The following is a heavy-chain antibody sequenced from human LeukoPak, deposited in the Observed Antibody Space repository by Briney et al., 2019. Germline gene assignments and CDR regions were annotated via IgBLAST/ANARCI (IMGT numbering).Heavy chain of an antibody. Sequence: SETLSLTCTVSGGSISSYYWSWNRQPPGKGLEWIGYIYYSGSTNYNPSLKSRVTISVDTSKNQFSLKLSSVTAADTAVYYCARGASGQLVPRYYYYYYMDVWGKGTTVTVSS. D-gene: IGHD6-6*01. CDR3: ARGASGQLVPRYYYYYYMDV. J-gene: IGHJ6*03. CDR1: GGSISSYY. V-gene: IGHV4-59*12. CDR2: IYYSGST.